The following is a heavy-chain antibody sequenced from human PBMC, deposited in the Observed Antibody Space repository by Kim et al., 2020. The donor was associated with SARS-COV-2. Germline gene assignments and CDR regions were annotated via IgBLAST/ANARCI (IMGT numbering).Heavy chain of an antibody. D-gene: IGHD6-19*01. CDR3: AKGVSGWYGGPFDY. V-gene: IGHV3-23*01. Sequence: AHPGKGRFTITRDNSNNTLYLQMNSLRAEDTAVYYCAKGVSGWYGGPFDYWGQGTLVTVSS. J-gene: IGHJ4*02.